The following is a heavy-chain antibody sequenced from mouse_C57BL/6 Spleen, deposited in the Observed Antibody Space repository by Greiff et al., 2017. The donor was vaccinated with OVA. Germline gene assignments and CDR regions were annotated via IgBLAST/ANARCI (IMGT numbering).Heavy chain of an antibody. V-gene: IGHV1-62-2*01. Sequence: QVQLQQSGAELVKPGASVKLSCKASGYTFTEYTIHCVKQRSGQGLEWIGWFYPGSGSIKYNEKFKDKATLTADKSSSTVYMELSRLTSEDSAVYFCARHEEGGNYPRTTWFAYWGQGTLVTVSA. CDR1: GYTFTEYT. CDR2: FYPGSGSI. CDR3: ARHEEGGNYPRTTWFAY. J-gene: IGHJ3*01. D-gene: IGHD2-1*01.